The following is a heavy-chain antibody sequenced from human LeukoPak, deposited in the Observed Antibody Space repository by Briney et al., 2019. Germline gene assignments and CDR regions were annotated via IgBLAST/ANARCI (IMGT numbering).Heavy chain of an antibody. CDR2: IKGDGSET. V-gene: IGHV3-7*01. J-gene: IGHJ4*02. CDR1: GFTFNRYW. D-gene: IGHD3/OR15-3a*01. CDR3: ARDDGFSCYSY. Sequence: GALRLSCAASGFTFNRYWMNWVRQTPGKGLEWVASIKGDGSETYYVDSVKGRFTISSDNAKNSLHLQMNSLRAEYTAVYYCARDDGFSCYSYWGQGTLVTVSS.